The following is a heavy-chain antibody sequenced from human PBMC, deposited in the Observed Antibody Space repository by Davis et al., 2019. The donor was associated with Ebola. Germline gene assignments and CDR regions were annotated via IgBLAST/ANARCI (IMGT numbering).Heavy chain of an antibody. CDR2: ISSRSSTI. CDR1: GFTFSSYS. V-gene: IGHV3-48*02. CDR3: ARDRSIAARAYYYYGMDV. Sequence: SLNISCASSGFTFSSYSMNWVRQAPGKGLEWVSYISSRSSTIYYADSVKGRFTISRDNAKNSLYLQMNSLRDEDTAVYYCARDRSIAARAYYYYGMDVWGQGTTVTVSS. D-gene: IGHD6-6*01. J-gene: IGHJ6*02.